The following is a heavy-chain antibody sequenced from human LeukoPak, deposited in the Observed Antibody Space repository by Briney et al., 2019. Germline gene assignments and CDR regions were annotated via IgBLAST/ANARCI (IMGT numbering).Heavy chain of an antibody. Sequence: PGGSLRLSCAASGFTFSSYVMGWVRQAPGKGLEWVSSITGSGESTYYADSVKGRFTISRDNSKNTLYLQMNSLRAEDTAVYYCAKDPSPPFDYWGQGTLVTVSS. CDR3: AKDPSPPFDY. V-gene: IGHV3-23*01. CDR1: GFTFSSYV. J-gene: IGHJ4*02. CDR2: ITGSGEST.